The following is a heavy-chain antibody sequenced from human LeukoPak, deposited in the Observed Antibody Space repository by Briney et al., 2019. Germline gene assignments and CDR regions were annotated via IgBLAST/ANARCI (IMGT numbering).Heavy chain of an antibody. D-gene: IGHD2-21*02. CDR2: IYSSGST. V-gene: IGHV4-59*01. Sequence: PSETLSLTCTVSGGSISSYYWSWIRQPPGKGLEWIGYIYSSGSTNYNPSLKSRITISVDTSKNQFSLKLSSVTAADTAVYYCARFAYCGGHCWYYYDYWGQGSLVTVSS. J-gene: IGHJ4*02. CDR3: ARFAYCGGHCWYYYDY. CDR1: GGSISSYY.